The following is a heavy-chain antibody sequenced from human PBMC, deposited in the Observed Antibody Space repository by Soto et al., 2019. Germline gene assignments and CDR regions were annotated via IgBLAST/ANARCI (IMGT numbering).Heavy chain of an antibody. D-gene: IGHD6-19*01. CDR1: GYIFTNYW. J-gene: IGHJ3*02. CDR2: IYPGDSDT. CDR3: ATGTVAGTGIDAFDI. Sequence: GESLKISCKGSGYIFTNYWIGWVRQMPGKGLEWMGIIYPGDSDTRYSPSFQGQVTISADKSISTAYLQWSSLKASDTAMYYCATGTVAGTGIDAFDIWGQGTMVTVSS. V-gene: IGHV5-51*01.